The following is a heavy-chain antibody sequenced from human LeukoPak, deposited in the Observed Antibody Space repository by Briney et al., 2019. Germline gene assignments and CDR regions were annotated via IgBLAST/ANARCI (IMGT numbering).Heavy chain of an antibody. J-gene: IGHJ3*02. CDR2: ISWNSGSI. CDR3: AKGISSGYPDAFDI. D-gene: IGHD3-22*01. V-gene: IGHV3-9*01. CDR1: GFTFDDYA. Sequence: PGRSLRLSCAASGFTFDDYAMHWVRQAPGKGLEWVSGISWNSGSIGYADSVKGRFTISRDNAKNSLYLQMNSLRAEDKALYYCAKGISSGYPDAFDIWGQGTMVTVSS.